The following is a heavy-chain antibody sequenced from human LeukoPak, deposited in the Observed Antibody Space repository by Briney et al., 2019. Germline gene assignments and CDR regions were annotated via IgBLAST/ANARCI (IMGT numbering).Heavy chain of an antibody. CDR3: ARGKYYCSGRSCAAPLDS. D-gene: IGHD2-15*01. CDR2: INHSGNN. CDR1: GGSFSDHY. Sequence: SETLSLTCAVNGGSFSDHYWTWIRQPPGKGLEWIGEINHSGNNTYNPALKRRRIMSVDKSKNQLSLKMTSVTAAHTAVYYCARGKYYCSGRSCAAPLDSWGQGTLVIVPS. V-gene: IGHV4-34*01. J-gene: IGHJ4*02.